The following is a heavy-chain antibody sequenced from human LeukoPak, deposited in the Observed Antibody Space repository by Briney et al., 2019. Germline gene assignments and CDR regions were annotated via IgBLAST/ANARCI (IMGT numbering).Heavy chain of an antibody. Sequence: SETLSLTCAVYGGSFSGHYWSWTHQPPGKGRGWMGESNRGGTSNYNPSLKSRVTISVDTSKYHFSLRLSSVTAADTALYYCARIHQQVALYALDVWGQGTMVTVS. J-gene: IGHJ3*01. CDR3: ARIHQQVALYALDV. D-gene: IGHD6-13*01. CDR1: GGSFSGHY. V-gene: IGHV4-34*01. CDR2: SNRGGTS.